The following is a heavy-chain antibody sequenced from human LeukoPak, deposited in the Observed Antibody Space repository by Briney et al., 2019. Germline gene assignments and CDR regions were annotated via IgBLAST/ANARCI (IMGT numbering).Heavy chain of an antibody. D-gene: IGHD6-13*01. J-gene: IGHJ4*02. Sequence: SGGSLRLSCAASGFTFSDYYMSWIRQAPGEGLEWVSYISSSGSTIYYADSVKGRFTISRDNAKNSLYLQMNSLRAEDTAVYYCASKFWAAGRDYWGQGTLVTVSS. V-gene: IGHV3-11*04. CDR2: ISSSGSTI. CDR1: GFTFSDYY. CDR3: ASKFWAAGRDY.